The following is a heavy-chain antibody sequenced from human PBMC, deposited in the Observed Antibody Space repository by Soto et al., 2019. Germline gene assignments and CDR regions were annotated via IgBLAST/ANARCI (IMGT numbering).Heavy chain of an antibody. Sequence: SETLSLTCTVSGGSISSYYWSWIRQPPGKGLEWIGYIYYSGSTNYNPSLKSRVTISVDTSKNQFSLKLSSVTAADTAVYYCARQFGYSYGYEENNDAFDIWGQGTMVTVSS. CDR3: ARQFGYSYGYEENNDAFDI. V-gene: IGHV4-59*08. J-gene: IGHJ3*02. D-gene: IGHD5-18*01. CDR1: GGSISSYY. CDR2: IYYSGST.